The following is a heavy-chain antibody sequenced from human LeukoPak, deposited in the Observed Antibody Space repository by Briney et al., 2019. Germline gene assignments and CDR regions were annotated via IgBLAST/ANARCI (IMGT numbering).Heavy chain of an antibody. D-gene: IGHD3-22*01. V-gene: IGHV3-23*01. CDR2: ISGSGGST. Sequence: PGGSLRLSCAASGFTFSSYAMSWVRQAPGKGLEWVSAISGSGGSTYYADSVKGRFTISRDNSQNTLYLQMNSLRAEDTAVYYCAKPTYPYYYDSSGSEPLDYWGQGTLVTVSS. CDR3: AKPTYPYYYDSSGSEPLDY. J-gene: IGHJ4*02. CDR1: GFTFSSYA.